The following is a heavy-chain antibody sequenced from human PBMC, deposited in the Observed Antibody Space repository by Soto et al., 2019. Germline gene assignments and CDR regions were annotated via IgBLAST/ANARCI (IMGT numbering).Heavy chain of an antibody. J-gene: IGHJ4*02. V-gene: IGHV1-3*01. CDR2: INAGNGNT. Sequence: ASVKVSCKASGYTFTNYAMHWVRQAPGQRLEWMGWINAGNGNTKYSQKFQGRVTITRDTSASTAYMELSSLRSEDTAVYYCARDGGVAALIPFDYWGQGTLVTVSS. CDR3: ARDGGVAALIPFDY. CDR1: GYTFTNYA. D-gene: IGHD2-15*01.